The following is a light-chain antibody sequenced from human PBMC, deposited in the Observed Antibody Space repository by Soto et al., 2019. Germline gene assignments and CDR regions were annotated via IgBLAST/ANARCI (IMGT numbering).Light chain of an antibody. Sequence: EIVMTQSPATLSVSPGERATLSCRASQSVSINLAWYQQKPGQAPRLLIHGASTRATGIPARFSGSGSGTEFTLSISSLQSEDFAVYSCQQYNNWPLTFGGGTKVEIK. V-gene: IGKV3-15*01. J-gene: IGKJ4*01. CDR3: QQYNNWPLT. CDR2: GAS. CDR1: QSVSIN.